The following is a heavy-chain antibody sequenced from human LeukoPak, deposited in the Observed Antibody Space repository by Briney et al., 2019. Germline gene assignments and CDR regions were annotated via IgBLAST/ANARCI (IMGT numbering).Heavy chain of an antibody. Sequence: PSETLSLTCAVSGYSISSGYYWSWIRQPPGKGLEWIGYIYYSGSTYYNPSLKSRVTISVDTSKNQFSLKLSSVTTADTAVYYCARYYYDSSGYYDWFDPWGQGTLVTVSS. CDR2: IYYSGST. CDR1: GYSISSGYY. D-gene: IGHD3-22*01. CDR3: ARYYYDSSGYYDWFDP. V-gene: IGHV4-30-4*08. J-gene: IGHJ5*02.